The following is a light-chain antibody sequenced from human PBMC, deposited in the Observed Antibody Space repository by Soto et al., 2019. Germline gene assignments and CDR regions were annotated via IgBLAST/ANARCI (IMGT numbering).Light chain of an antibody. CDR3: QQYGSSPIT. CDR1: QSVSSDY. J-gene: IGKJ3*01. CDR2: GAS. Sequence: EIVLTQSPGTLSLSRGDRATLSCRASQSVSSDYLAWYQQKPGQAPRLLIFGASIRATGISDRFGGSGSGTDFTLTISRLEPEDFALYYCQQYGSSPITFGPGTKVHIK. V-gene: IGKV3-20*01.